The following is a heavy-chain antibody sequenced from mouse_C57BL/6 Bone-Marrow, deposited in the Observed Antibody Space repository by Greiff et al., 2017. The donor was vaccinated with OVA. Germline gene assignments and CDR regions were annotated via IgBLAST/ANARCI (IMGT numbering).Heavy chain of an antibody. D-gene: IGHD2-4*01. V-gene: IGHV5-15*01. CDR3: ARPRYDYDVFTFAY. CDR1: GFTFSDYG. J-gene: IGHJ3*01. Sequence: EVKLVESGGGLVQPGGSLKLSCAASGFTFSDYGMAWVRQAPRKGPEWVAFISNLAYSIYYADTVTGRFTISRENAKNTLYLEMSSLRSEDTAMYYCARPRYDYDVFTFAYWGQGTLVTVSA. CDR2: ISNLAYSI.